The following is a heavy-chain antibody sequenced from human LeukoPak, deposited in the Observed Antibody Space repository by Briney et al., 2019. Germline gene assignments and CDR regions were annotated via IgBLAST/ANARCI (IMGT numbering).Heavy chain of an antibody. J-gene: IGHJ5*01. CDR2: IKPDGSEK. CDR1: GFVFSASY. CDR3: VRGGTYWTVS. Sequence: GSLRLSCAASGFVFSASYMSWVRKAPGKGLEWVATIKPDGSEKYHVDSVSGRFTISRDNTNDSLFLQMNSLRVDDTAVYYCVRGGTYWTVSWGQGTLVNVS. V-gene: IGHV3-7*01.